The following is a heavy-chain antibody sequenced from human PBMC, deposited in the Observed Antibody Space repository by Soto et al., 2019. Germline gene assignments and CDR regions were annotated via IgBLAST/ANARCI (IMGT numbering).Heavy chain of an antibody. CDR3: ARITGRHLDY. Sequence: PSETLSLTGPVGSGSISVTNVFWGLVRQPPGKGLEWIWNIEYSVTAYFSTSLATRVTFHVDTSKNQFSLTLFSVTAADMAVHYCARITGRHLDYWGQGILVTVYS. CDR1: SGSISVTNVF. J-gene: IGHJ4*02. V-gene: IGHV4-39*01. CDR2: IEYSVTA. D-gene: IGHD1-20*01.